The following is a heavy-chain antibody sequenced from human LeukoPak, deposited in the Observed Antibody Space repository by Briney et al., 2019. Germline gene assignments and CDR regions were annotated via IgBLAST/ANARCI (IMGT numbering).Heavy chain of an antibody. D-gene: IGHD6-13*01. CDR2: IYHSGST. CDR3: ARDPGIAAAGTFDP. Sequence: PSQTLSLTCAVSGGSISSGGYSWSWIRQPPGMGLEWIGYIYHSGSTYYNPSLKSRVTISVDRSKNQFSLKLSSVTAAATAVYYCARDPGIAAAGTFDPWGQGTLVTVSS. J-gene: IGHJ5*02. CDR1: GGSISSGGYS. V-gene: IGHV4-30-2*01.